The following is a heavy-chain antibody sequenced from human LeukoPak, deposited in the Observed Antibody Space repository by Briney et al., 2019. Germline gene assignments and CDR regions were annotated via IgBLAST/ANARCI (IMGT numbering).Heavy chain of an antibody. CDR3: ARGVVSGRFGDYYYYMDV. J-gene: IGHJ6*03. V-gene: IGHV4-34*01. CDR1: GGSFSGHY. D-gene: IGHD3-16*01. CDR2: VNDGGST. Sequence: SETLSLTCAVDGGSFSGHYCRWIRQPPRKGLRWIGEVNDGGSTNYNPSLKSRLTISEDKSKTQFSLRLTSVTAADTDVYYCARGVVSGRFGDYYYYMDVWGKGTTVTVSS.